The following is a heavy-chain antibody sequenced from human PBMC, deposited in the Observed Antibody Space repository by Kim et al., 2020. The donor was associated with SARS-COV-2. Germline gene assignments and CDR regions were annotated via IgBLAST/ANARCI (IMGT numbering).Heavy chain of an antibody. Sequence: LKSRVTISVDTSKNQFSLKLSSVTAADTAVYYCARLEAQDYYDSSGFFDYWGQGTLVTVSS. D-gene: IGHD3-22*01. CDR3: ARLEAQDYYDSSGFFDY. V-gene: IGHV4-39*01. J-gene: IGHJ4*02.